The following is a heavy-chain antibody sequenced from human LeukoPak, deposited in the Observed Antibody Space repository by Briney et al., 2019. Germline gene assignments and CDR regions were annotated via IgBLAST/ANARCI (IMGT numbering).Heavy chain of an antibody. Sequence: ASVKVSCKASGYTFTSYGISWVRQAPGQGLERMGWISAYNGNTNYAQKLQGRVTMTTDTSTSAAYMELRSLRSEDTAVYYCARDHDILTGYVYWGQGTLVTVSS. V-gene: IGHV1-18*01. D-gene: IGHD3-9*01. J-gene: IGHJ4*02. CDR1: GYTFTSYG. CDR2: ISAYNGNT. CDR3: ARDHDILTGYVY.